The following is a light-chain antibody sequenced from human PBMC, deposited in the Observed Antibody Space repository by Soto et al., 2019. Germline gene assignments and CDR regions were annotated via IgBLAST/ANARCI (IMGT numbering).Light chain of an antibody. V-gene: IGLV2-11*01. J-gene: IGLJ3*02. CDR1: SRDVGGYDF. CDR2: DVT. Sequence: QSALTQPRSVSGSPGQSVTISCTGTSRDVGGYDFVSWYQHHPGKAPKLIICDVTKRPSGVPDRFSGSKSGNTASLTISGLQAEDEADYYCCSYAGTYSFWVFGGGTKLTVL. CDR3: CSYAGTYSFWV.